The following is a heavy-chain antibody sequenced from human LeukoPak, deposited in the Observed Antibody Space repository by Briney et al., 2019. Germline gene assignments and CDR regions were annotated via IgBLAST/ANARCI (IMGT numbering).Heavy chain of an antibody. CDR3: AKGGGMTTFYLAY. V-gene: IGHV3-23*01. CDR1: GFTFSSYA. CDR2: ITGNGDST. Sequence: GGSLRLSCAASGFTFSSYAMSWVRQAPGKGLEWVSGITGNGDSTYYADSVKGRFTISRDNSKNTLYLQMNSLGAEDTALYYCAKGGGMTTFYLAYWGQGTLVTVSS. J-gene: IGHJ4*02. D-gene: IGHD3-16*01.